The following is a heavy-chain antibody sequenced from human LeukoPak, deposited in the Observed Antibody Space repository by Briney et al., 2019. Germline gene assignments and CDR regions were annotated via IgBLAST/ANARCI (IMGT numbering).Heavy chain of an antibody. J-gene: IGHJ4*02. CDR1: EFTFSSYT. CDR3: ARSAAVRGVIINYFDY. D-gene: IGHD3-10*01. CDR2: ISRSSSYI. V-gene: IGHV3-21*01. Sequence: GGSLRLSCPASEFTFSSYTMNWVRQPPGKGRKWAPSISRSSSYIYYADSVKGRFTISRDNAKNSLYLQMNSLRAEDTAVYYCARSAAVRGVIINYFDYWGQGTLVTVSS.